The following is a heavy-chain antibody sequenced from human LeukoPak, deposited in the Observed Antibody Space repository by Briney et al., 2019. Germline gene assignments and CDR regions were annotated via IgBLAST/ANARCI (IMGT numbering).Heavy chain of an antibody. CDR3: ARRDGYNTFYFEY. CDR2: IKQDGSEK. Sequence: ETLSLTCTVSGGSISSYYWSWVRQAPGKGLDWVANIKQDGSEKYYVDSVKGRFTISRDNAKNSLYLQMNSLRAEDTAVYYCARRDGYNTFYFEYWGQGTLVTVSS. J-gene: IGHJ4*02. V-gene: IGHV3-7*01. D-gene: IGHD5-24*01. CDR1: GGSISSYY.